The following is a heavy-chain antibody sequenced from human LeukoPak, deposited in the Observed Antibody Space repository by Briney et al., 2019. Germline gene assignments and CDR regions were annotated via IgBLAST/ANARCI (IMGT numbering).Heavy chain of an antibody. CDR1: GGTFSSYA. V-gene: IGHV1-69*13. D-gene: IGHD3-22*01. Sequence: GASVKVSCKASGGTFSSYAISWVRQAPGQGLEWMGGIIPIFGTANYAQKFQGRVTITADESTSSAYMELSSLRSEDTAVYYCAGGAYYDSNGYLEYFQHWGQGTLVTVSS. CDR3: AGGAYYDSNGYLEYFQH. CDR2: IIPIFGTA. J-gene: IGHJ1*01.